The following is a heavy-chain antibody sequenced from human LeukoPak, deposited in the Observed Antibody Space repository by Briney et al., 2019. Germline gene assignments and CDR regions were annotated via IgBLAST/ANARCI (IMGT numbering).Heavy chain of an antibody. V-gene: IGHV3-9*01. CDR2: ISWHSNNI. J-gene: IGHJ3*02. CDR1: GFTFEDYG. Sequence: GGSLRLSCAASGFTFEDYGMHWVRQVPGKGLECVSSISWHSNNIAYADSVKGRLNISRDNAKNSLSLQMNSLRPEDTALYYCAKGRGLRFYDWLLKKDAFDIWGQGTRVTVSP. D-gene: IGHD3-3*01. CDR3: AKGRGLRFYDWLLKKDAFDI.